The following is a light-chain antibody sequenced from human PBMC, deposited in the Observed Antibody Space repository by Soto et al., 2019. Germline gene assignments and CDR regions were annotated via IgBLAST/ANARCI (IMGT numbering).Light chain of an antibody. Sequence: DIQMTQSPTSLSASVGDRVTITCRASQGIRNFVAWYQQKPGKAPKLLTYAASTLQSGVPSRFNGSGSGTDFTLTLHSLQPEDVTTCSSLKYSSVPVFGPGTKGEIK. CDR3: LKYSSVPV. V-gene: IGKV1-27*01. J-gene: IGKJ3*01. CDR2: AAS. CDR1: QGIRNF.